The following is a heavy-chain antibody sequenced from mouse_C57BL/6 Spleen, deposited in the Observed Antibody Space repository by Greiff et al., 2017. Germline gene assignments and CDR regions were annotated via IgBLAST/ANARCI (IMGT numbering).Heavy chain of an antibody. CDR3: ARYYGSPAPY. CDR2: INPNNGGT. Sequence: VQLQQSGPELVKPGASVKISCKASGYTFTDYYMNWVKQSHGKSLEWIGDINPNNGGTSYNQKFKGKATLTVDKSSSTAYMELRSLTSEDSAVYYCARYYGSPAPYWGQGTTLTVSS. D-gene: IGHD1-1*01. CDR1: GYTFTDYY. V-gene: IGHV1-26*01. J-gene: IGHJ2*01.